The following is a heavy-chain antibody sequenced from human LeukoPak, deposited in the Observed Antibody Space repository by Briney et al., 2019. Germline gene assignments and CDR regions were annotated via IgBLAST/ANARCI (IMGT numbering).Heavy chain of an antibody. J-gene: IGHJ3*02. Sequence: ASVKVSCKASGSTVTGYYIHWVRQAPGQGLEWMGWINPNSGGTNYAQKFQGRVTMTRDTSISTAYMELSRLRSDDTAVYYCARVRPHDAFDIWGQGTMVTVSS. CDR2: INPNSGGT. CDR3: ARVRPHDAFDI. V-gene: IGHV1-2*02. CDR1: GSTVTGYY. D-gene: IGHD4-23*01.